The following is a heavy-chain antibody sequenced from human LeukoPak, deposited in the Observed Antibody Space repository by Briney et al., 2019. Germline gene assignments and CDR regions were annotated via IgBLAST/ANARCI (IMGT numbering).Heavy chain of an antibody. Sequence: SETLSLTCTVSGGSISSYYWSWIRQPPGKGLEWIGYTYYSGSTNYNPSLKSRVTISVDTSKNQFSLKLSSVTAADTAVYYCARHYSNYVRWFDPWGQGTLVTVSS. J-gene: IGHJ5*02. V-gene: IGHV4-59*01. CDR2: TYYSGST. D-gene: IGHD4-11*01. CDR3: ARHYSNYVRWFDP. CDR1: GGSISSYY.